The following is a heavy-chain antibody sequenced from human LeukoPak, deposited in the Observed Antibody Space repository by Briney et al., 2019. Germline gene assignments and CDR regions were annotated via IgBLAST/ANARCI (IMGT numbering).Heavy chain of an antibody. J-gene: IGHJ4*02. V-gene: IGHV3-23*01. D-gene: IGHD3-22*01. Sequence: QSGGSLRLSCAASGFTFSSYWMHWVRQAPGKGLEWVSAISGSGGSTYYADSVKGRFTISRDNSKNTLYLQMNSLRAEDTAVYYCAKARGEVYYDSSGYLSYFDYWGQGTLVTVSS. CDR3: AKARGEVYYDSSGYLSYFDY. CDR2: ISGSGGST. CDR1: GFTFSSYW.